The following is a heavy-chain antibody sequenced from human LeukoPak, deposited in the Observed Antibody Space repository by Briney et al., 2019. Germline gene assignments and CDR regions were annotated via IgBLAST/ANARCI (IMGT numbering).Heavy chain of an antibody. CDR1: GGSISSYY. CDR3: ARGRPTTGTADFEFDY. J-gene: IGHJ4*02. V-gene: IGHV4-4*07. Sequence: SETLSLTCTVSGGSISSYYWSWIRQPAGKGLEWIGRIYTSGSTNYNPSLKSRVTMSVDTSKNQYSLKLSSVTAADTAVYYCARGRPTTGTADFEFDYWGQGTLVTVSS. D-gene: IGHD1-1*01. CDR2: IYTSGST.